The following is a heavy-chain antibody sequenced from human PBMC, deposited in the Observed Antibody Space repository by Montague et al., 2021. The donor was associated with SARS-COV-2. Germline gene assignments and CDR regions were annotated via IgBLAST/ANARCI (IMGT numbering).Heavy chain of an antibody. CDR2: IHHSGST. CDR3: ARASYRDSSGYYSHDY. Sequence: SETLSLTCAVYGGSFSDYYWSWIRQTPGKGLEWIGEIHHSGSTNYNPSLKRRVTISVDTSKNQFSLELSSVTVADTAVYHCARASYRDSSGYYSHDYWGRGSLVTVSS. D-gene: IGHD3-22*01. CDR1: GGSFSDYY. V-gene: IGHV4-34*01. J-gene: IGHJ4*02.